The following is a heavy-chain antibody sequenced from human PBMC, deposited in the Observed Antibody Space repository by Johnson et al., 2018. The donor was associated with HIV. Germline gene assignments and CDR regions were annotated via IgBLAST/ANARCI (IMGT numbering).Heavy chain of an antibody. CDR1: GFTFNTYW. D-gene: IGHD6-13*01. J-gene: IGHJ3*02. Sequence: VQLVESGGGLVQPGGSLRLSCAASGFTFNTYWMTWVRQVPGKGLEWVANIKEDGSEKYYVDSVKGRFTISRDNAKNSLYLQMSGLRIEDTAVYYCARTQVYSSSRDDAFDIWGQGTMVTVSS. CDR3: ARTQVYSSSRDDAFDI. CDR2: IKEDGSEK. V-gene: IGHV3-7*02.